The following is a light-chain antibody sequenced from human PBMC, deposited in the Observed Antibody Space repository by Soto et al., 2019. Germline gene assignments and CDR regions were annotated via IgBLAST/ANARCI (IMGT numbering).Light chain of an antibody. V-gene: IGLV2-8*01. CDR2: EVT. CDR1: SSDVGAYKY. Sequence: QSALTQPPSASGSXGXXXXXSCTGTSSDVGAYKYVSWYQQYPGKAPKLMIYEVTKRPSGVPDRFSGSKSGNTASLTVSGLQAEDEADYYCTSYVGNDIWVFGGGTKLTVL. J-gene: IGLJ3*02. CDR3: TSYVGNDIWV.